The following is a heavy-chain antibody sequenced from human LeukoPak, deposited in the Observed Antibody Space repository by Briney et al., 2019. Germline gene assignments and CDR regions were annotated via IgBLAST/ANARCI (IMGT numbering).Heavy chain of an antibody. D-gene: IGHD6-6*01. CDR3: ALLTGIAARLVDY. CDR1: GYTFTGYY. J-gene: IGHJ4*02. V-gene: IGHV1-2*02. CDR2: INPNSGGT. Sequence: ASVKVSCKASGYTFTGYYMHWVRQAPGQGLEWMGWINPNSGGTTYAQKFQGRVTMTRDTSISTAYMELSRLRSDDTAVYYCALLTGIAARLVDYWGQGTLVTVSS.